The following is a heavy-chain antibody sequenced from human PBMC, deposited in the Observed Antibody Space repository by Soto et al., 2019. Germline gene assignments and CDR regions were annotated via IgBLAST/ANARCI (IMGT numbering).Heavy chain of an antibody. CDR1: GFTFSSYS. V-gene: IGHV3-21*01. CDR3: ARRTDTAMVIDY. D-gene: IGHD5-18*01. J-gene: IGHJ4*02. Sequence: GSLRLSCAASGFTFSSYSMNWVRQAPGKGLEWVSSISSSSSYIYYADSVKGRFTISRDNAKNSLYLQMNSLRAEDTAVYYCARRTDTAMVIDYWGQGTLVTVSS. CDR2: ISSSSSYI.